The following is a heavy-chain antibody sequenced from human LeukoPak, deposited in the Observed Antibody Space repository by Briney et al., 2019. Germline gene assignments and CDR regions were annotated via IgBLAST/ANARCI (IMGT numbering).Heavy chain of an antibody. D-gene: IGHD3-16*02. J-gene: IGHJ5*02. CDR3: ARCGSGQLSGGPSFDP. CDR2: INPNSGGT. V-gene: IGHV1-2*02. CDR1: GYTFTGYY. Sequence: ASVKVSCKASGYTFTGYYMHWVRQAPGQGLEWMRWINPNSGGTNYAQKFQGRVTMTRDTSISTAYMELSRLRSEDTAVYYCARCGSGQLSGGPSFDPWGQGTLVTVSS.